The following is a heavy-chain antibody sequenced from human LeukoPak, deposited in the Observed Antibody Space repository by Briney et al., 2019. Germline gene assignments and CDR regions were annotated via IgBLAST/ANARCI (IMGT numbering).Heavy chain of an antibody. CDR1: GFTFSNSA. CDR3: AKGIYSSGWSYFDY. D-gene: IGHD6-19*01. J-gene: IGHJ4*01. CDR2: LSGSGITT. V-gene: IGHV3-23*01. Sequence: EGSLRLSCAASGFTFSNSAMSWVRQAPGKGLEWVSTLSGSGITTYYADSVKGRFTISGDNSKNTLYLQMNSLRAEDTAVYYCAKGIYSSGWSYFDYWGHGTLVTVSS.